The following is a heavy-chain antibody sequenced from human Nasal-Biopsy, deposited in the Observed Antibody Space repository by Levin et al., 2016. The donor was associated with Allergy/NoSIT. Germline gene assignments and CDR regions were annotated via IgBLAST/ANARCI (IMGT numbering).Heavy chain of an antibody. CDR2: SRNRGNSYST. D-gene: IGHD3-3*01. CDR3: SRHRPYEGKDV. Sequence: GGSLRLSCAASGFVFSDHYIDWVRQAPGKGLEWLGRSRNRGNSYSTEYAASLEGRISISRDNSKSSVYLQMNSLKTEDTAVYYCSRHRPYEGKDVWGQGTTVTVSS. J-gene: IGHJ6*02. V-gene: IGHV3-72*01. CDR1: GFVFSDHY.